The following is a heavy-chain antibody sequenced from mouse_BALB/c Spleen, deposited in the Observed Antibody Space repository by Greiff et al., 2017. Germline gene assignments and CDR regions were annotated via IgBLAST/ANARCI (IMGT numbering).Heavy chain of an antibody. V-gene: IGHV1-87*01. D-gene: IGHD3-3*01. J-gene: IGHJ3*01. CDR2: IYPGDGDT. Sequence: VQLQQSGAELARPGASVKLSCKASGYTFTSYWMQWVKQRPGQGLEWIGAIYPGDGDTRYTQKFKGKATLTADKSSSTAYMQLSSLASEDSAVYYCARGEGRGFAYWGQGTLVTVSA. CDR1: GYTFTSYW. CDR3: ARGEGRGFAY.